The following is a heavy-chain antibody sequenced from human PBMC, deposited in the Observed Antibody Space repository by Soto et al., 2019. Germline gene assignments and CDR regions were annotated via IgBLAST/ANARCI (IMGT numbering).Heavy chain of an antibody. V-gene: IGHV6-1*01. D-gene: IGHD1-7*01. J-gene: IGHJ6*03. CDR3: AGTTSHYWYYMDV. CDR1: GDSVSSNSAA. CDR2: TYYRSRWYN. Sequence: SQTLSLTCAISGDSVSSNSAAWNWIRQSPSRGLEWLGRTYYRSRWYNDYAVSVKSRVTINPDTSKNQFSLQLTSVTPEDTAVYYCAGTTSHYWYYMDVWGKGTTVTVSS.